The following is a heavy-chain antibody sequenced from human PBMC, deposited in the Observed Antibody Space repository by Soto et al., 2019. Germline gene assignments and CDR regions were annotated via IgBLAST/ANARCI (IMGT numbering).Heavy chain of an antibody. CDR1: GFTFSTYA. J-gene: IGHJ4*02. CDR3: ARKASDDLDY. D-gene: IGHD1-1*01. CDR2: ISSGGGTV. Sequence: GGSLRLSCAASGFTFSTYAMSWVRQAPGKGLEWVSYISSGGGTVYYADSVKGRFTISRDNAKNSLYLQMNSLRAEDTAVYYCARKASDDLDYWGQGTLVTVSS. V-gene: IGHV3-48*03.